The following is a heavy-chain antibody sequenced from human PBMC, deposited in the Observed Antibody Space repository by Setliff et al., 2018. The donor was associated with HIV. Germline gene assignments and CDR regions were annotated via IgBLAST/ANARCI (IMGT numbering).Heavy chain of an antibody. J-gene: IGHJ1*01. D-gene: IGHD6-13*01. Sequence: PSETLSLTCSVSGGSISSYYWSWIRQPPGKRLEWIGHINYSGTTNYNPSLKSRVTISEDTSRNQFSLGLSSVTAADTAIYYCARVPTSSWYVTTQRTKEYFHHWGQGTLVTVSS. CDR3: ARVPTSSWYVTTQRTKEYFHH. CDR2: INYSGTT. V-gene: IGHV4-59*12. CDR1: GGSISSYY.